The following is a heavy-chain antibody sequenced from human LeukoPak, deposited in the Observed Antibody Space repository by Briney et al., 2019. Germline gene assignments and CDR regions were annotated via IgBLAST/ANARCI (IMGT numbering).Heavy chain of an antibody. CDR3: ARAPRNDFWSGYHKY. Sequence: PGGSLRLSCAASGFTLSSYWMSWVRQAPGKGLEWVANIKQDGSEKYYVDSVKGRFTISRDNAKNSLYLQMNSLRAEDTAVYYCARAPRNDFWSGYHKYWGQGTLVTVSS. D-gene: IGHD3-3*01. J-gene: IGHJ4*02. V-gene: IGHV3-7*01. CDR1: GFTLSSYW. CDR2: IKQDGSEK.